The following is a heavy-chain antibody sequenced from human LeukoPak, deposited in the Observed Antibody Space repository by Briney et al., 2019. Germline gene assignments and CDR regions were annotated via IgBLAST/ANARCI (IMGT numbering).Heavy chain of an antibody. CDR1: GFTFSSYG. CDR3: ARAAVQSGDAFDI. Sequence: GGSLRLSCAASGFTFSSYGMSWVRQAPGKGLEWVSSISSSSSYIYYADSVKGRFTISRDNAKNSLYLQMNSLRAEDTAVYYCARAAVQSGDAFDIWGQGTMVTVSS. CDR2: ISSSSSYI. J-gene: IGHJ3*02. V-gene: IGHV3-21*01.